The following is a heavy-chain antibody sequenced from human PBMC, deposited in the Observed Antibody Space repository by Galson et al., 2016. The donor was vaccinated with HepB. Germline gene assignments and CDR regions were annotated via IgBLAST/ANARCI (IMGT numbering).Heavy chain of an antibody. Sequence: SLRLSCADSEFTVSSRYMSWIRQAPGKGLERVSVIYDGGRTYYADSVKGRFTISRDDSENTLYLQMDSLRAEDTAVYYCARDRAAADNYGMDVWGQGTTVTVSS. CDR3: ARDRAAADNYGMDV. CDR1: EFTVSSRY. J-gene: IGHJ6*02. D-gene: IGHD6-13*01. V-gene: IGHV3-66*01. CDR2: IYDGGRT.